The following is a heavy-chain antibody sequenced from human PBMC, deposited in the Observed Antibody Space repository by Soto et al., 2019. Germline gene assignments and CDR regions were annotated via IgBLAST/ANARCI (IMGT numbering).Heavy chain of an antibody. V-gene: IGHV1-69*13. CDR2: IIPIFGIA. CDR1: GGTFSRYS. CDR3: AREKGAGETELVPAVMDERDV. D-gene: IGHD2-2*01. J-gene: IGHJ6*02. Sequence: SVKVSCKASGGTFSRYSITWVRQAPGHGLEWIGRIIPIFGIASYAQKFQGRVTITADESTSTAYMELSSLRSDDTAVYYCAREKGAGETELVPAVMDERDVGAQGTTVTVS.